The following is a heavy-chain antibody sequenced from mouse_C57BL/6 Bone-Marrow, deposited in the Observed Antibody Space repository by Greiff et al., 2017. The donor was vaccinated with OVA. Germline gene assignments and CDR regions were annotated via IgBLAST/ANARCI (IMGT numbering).Heavy chain of an antibody. CDR2: IYPRSGNT. CDR1: GYTFTSYG. Sequence: VQLVESGAELARPGASVKLSCKASGYTFTSYGISWVKQRTGQGLEWIGEIYPRSGNTYYNEKFKGKATLTADNSSSTAYMELRSLTSEDSAVYFCARFRAAQAKAWFAYWGQGTLVTVSA. D-gene: IGHD3-2*02. J-gene: IGHJ3*01. CDR3: ARFRAAQAKAWFAY. V-gene: IGHV1-81*01.